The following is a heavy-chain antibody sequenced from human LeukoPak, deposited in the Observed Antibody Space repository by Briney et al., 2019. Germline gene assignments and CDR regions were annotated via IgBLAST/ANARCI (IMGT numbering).Heavy chain of an antibody. CDR2: ISGSGGST. J-gene: IGHJ4*02. CDR1: GFTFSSYA. Sequence: GGSLRLSCAASGFTFSSYAMSWVRQAPGKGLEWVSAISGSGGSTYYADSVKGRLTISRDNSKNTLYLQMNSLRAEDTAVYYCAKGYYYGSGSYYPFDYWGQGTLVTVSS. D-gene: IGHD3-10*01. V-gene: IGHV3-23*01. CDR3: AKGYYYGSGSYYPFDY.